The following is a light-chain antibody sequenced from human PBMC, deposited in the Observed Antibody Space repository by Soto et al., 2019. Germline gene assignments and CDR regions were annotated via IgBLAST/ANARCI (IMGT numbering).Light chain of an antibody. Sequence: EIVVTQSPGTLSLSPGERATLSCRASQSVSSSYLAWYQQKPGQAPRLLIYGASSRATGIPDNFSGSGSGTDFTLTISRLEPEDFAVYYCQQYGSSPTFGQGTKLEIK. V-gene: IGKV3-20*01. CDR2: GAS. J-gene: IGKJ2*01. CDR3: QQYGSSPT. CDR1: QSVSSSY.